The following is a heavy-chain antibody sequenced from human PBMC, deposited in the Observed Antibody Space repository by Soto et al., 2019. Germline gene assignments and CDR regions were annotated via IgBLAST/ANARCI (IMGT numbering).Heavy chain of an antibody. CDR3: ARSGHTFAGVV. Sequence: XGTLCLTFTVSGSSISDYYGSWIRQSPGKGLEHIGYLHYSGSANYNPSLKSRVTISMDRPRNQFSLKLTSVTAADTAIYYCARSGHTFAGVVWGQGILVTVSS. D-gene: IGHD3-16*01. CDR2: LHYSGSA. CDR1: GSSISDYY. V-gene: IGHV4-59*01. J-gene: IGHJ4*02.